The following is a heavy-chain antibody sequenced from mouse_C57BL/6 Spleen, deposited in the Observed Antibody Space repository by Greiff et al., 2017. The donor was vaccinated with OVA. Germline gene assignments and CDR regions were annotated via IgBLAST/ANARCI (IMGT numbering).Heavy chain of an antibody. V-gene: IGHV1-61*01. Sequence: QVQLQQPGAELVRPGSSVKLSCKASGYTFTSYWMDWVKQRPGQGLEWIGNIYPSDSETHYNQKFKDKATLTVDKSSSTAYMQLSSLTSEDSAVYYCARSGYSNYVSMDYWGQGTSVTVSS. CDR1: GYTFTSYW. CDR3: ARSGYSNYVSMDY. D-gene: IGHD2-5*01. CDR2: IYPSDSET. J-gene: IGHJ4*01.